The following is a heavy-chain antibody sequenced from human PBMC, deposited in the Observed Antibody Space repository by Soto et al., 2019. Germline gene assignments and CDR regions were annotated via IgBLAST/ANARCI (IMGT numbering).Heavy chain of an antibody. V-gene: IGHV4-34*01. CDR3: ASAPVFDY. Sequence: NPSETLSLTCAVYGGSFSGYYWSWIRQPPGKGLEWIGEINHSGSTNYNPSLKSRVTISVDTSKNQFSLKLSSVTAADTAVYYCASAPVFDYWGQGTLVTVSS. J-gene: IGHJ4*02. CDR1: GGSFSGYY. CDR2: INHSGST.